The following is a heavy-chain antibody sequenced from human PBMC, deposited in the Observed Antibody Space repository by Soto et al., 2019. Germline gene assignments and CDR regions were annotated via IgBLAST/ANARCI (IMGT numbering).Heavy chain of an antibody. CDR1: GYTLPSYY. D-gene: IGHD4-17*01. Sequence: QVPLKQSGAEVEKPGASVKLSCKASGYTLPSYYIHWVRQAPGQGLDWMGMINPSTGVTTYAQEFQGRLTLTKDPTTRASTNTFYMQLRGLRSDDTAVYYCVRRDFGDYDYFDYWGQGTLVTISS. V-gene: IGHV1-46*01. CDR2: INPSTGVT. CDR3: VRRDFGDYDYFDY. J-gene: IGHJ4*02.